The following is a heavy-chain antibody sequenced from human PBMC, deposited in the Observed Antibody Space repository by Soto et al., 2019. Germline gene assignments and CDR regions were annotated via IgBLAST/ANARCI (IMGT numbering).Heavy chain of an antibody. CDR2: ISFDGSLK. J-gene: IGHJ4*02. CDR1: GFTFSSYG. V-gene: IGHV3-30*18. D-gene: IGHD4-17*01. CDR3: AKEGPTSVTTYFDY. Sequence: QVQLVESGGGVVQPGRSLRLSCAASGFTFSSYGMQWVRQAPGKGLEWVAAISFDGSLKYYADSVKGRLTISRENSKDTLYLQMYGLRAEDTAVYYCAKEGPTSVTTYFDYLGQGTLVTVSS.